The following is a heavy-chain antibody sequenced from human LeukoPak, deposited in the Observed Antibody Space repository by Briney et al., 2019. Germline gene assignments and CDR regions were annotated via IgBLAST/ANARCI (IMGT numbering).Heavy chain of an antibody. D-gene: IGHD6-19*01. CDR3: ARSIAVAGIGAFDI. CDR2: IIPIFGTA. CDR1: GGTFSSYA. V-gene: IGHV1-69*06. J-gene: IGHJ3*02. Sequence: SVKVSCKASGGTFSSYAISWVRQAPGQGLEWMGGIIPIFGTANYAQKFQGRVTITADKFTSTAYMELSSLRSEDTAVYYCARSIAVAGIGAFDIWGQGTMVTVSS.